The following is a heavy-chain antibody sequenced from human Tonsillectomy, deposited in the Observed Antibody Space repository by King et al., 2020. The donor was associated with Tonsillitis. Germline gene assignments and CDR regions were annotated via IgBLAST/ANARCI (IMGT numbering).Heavy chain of an antibody. V-gene: IGHV3-7*03. CDR2: INQDGRET. CDR1: GFTFSRSW. D-gene: IGHD4-17*01. CDR3: ATYGQQEAIDF. J-gene: IGHJ4*02. Sequence: VQLVESGGDLVQRGGSLRLSCAASGFTFSRSWMIWVRQAPGKGLEWVASINQDGRETQYLDSVRGRFTISRDNAKNSVFVQMSSLRVEDTALYYCATYGQQEAIDFWGRGTLVTVSS.